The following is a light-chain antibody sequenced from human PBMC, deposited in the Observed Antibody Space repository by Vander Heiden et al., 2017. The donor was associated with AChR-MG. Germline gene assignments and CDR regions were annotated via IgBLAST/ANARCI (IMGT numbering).Light chain of an antibody. Sequence: DSQITQSPSSLPASVGDRVTITRRASQGISSYLNWYQQKPGKAPKLLIYAASSLQSGVPSRFSSSGSGTDFTLTISSLQPEDFATYYCQQSDSTPRTFGHGTKVDIK. CDR1: QGISSY. V-gene: IGKV1-39*01. CDR3: QQSDSTPRT. CDR2: AAS. J-gene: IGKJ3*01.